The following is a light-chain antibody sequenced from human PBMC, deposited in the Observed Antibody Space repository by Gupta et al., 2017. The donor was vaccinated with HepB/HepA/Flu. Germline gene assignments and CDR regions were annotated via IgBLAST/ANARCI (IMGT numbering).Light chain of an antibody. CDR1: QNINTY. CDR3: QQRYKTHQPRT. CDR2: TAS. J-gene: IGKJ1*01. Sequence: DIQMTQSPSSLSASVGDRVTITCRASQNINTYLNWYQQKPGKAPNLLIYTASTLHSGVPSRFSGSGDGTYFTLTISSRQPEDFATYYCQQRYKTHQPRTFGQGTKVEIK. V-gene: IGKV1-39*01.